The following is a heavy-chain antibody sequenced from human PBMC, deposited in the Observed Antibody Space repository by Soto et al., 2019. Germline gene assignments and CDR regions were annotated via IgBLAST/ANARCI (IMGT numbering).Heavy chain of an antibody. V-gene: IGHV3-9*01. J-gene: IGHJ5*02. CDR2: ISWNSGSI. CDR3: AKDGGP. Sequence: EVQLVESGGGLVQPGRSLRLSCAASGFTFDDYAMHWVRQAPGKGLEWVSGISWNSGSIGYADSVKGRFTISRDNAKNSLYLQMNSLRAEDTALYSCAKDGGPWGQGTLVTVSS. CDR1: GFTFDDYA. D-gene: IGHD3-16*01.